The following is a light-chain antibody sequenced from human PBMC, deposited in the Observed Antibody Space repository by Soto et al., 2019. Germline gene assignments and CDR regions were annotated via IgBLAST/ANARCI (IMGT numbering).Light chain of an antibody. V-gene: IGKV1-5*03. J-gene: IGKJ1*01. CDR3: QHNNSYSEA. CDR2: KAS. CDR1: QTISSW. Sequence: DIQMTQSPSTLSGSVGDRVTITCRASQTISSWLAWYQQKPGKAPKLLIYKASTLKSGVPSRFSGSGSGTEFTLTISSLQPDDFATYYCQHNNSYSEAFGQGTKGDI.